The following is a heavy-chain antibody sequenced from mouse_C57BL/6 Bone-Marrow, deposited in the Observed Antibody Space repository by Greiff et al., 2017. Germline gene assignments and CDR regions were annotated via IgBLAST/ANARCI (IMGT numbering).Heavy chain of an antibody. CDR3: ATGGNYAWFAY. J-gene: IGHJ3*01. D-gene: IGHD2-1*01. CDR2: IYPGGGYT. CDR1: GYTFTNYW. V-gene: IGHV1-63*01. Sequence: QVHVKQSGAELVRPGTSVKMSCKASGYTFTNYWIGWAKQRPGHGLEWIGDIYPGGGYTKYNQKFKDKATLTADKSSSTAYMQLSSLTYEDSAVYYCATGGNYAWFAYWGQGTLVTVSA.